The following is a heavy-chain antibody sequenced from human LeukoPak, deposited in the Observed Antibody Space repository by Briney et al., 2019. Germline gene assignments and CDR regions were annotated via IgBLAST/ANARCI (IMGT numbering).Heavy chain of an antibody. CDR1: GFTFSSYA. CDR3: ARDMRAGYSSSFSY. CDR2: ISGSGGST. V-gene: IGHV3-23*01. D-gene: IGHD6-13*01. J-gene: IGHJ4*02. Sequence: GGSLRLSCAASGFTFSSYAMSWVRQAPGKGLEWVSAISGSGGSTYYADSVKGRFTISRDNSKNTLYLQMNSLRAEDTAVYYCARDMRAGYSSSFSYWGQGTLVTVSS.